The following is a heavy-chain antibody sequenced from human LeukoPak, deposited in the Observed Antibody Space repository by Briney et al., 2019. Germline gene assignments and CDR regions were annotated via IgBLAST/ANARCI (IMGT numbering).Heavy chain of an antibody. J-gene: IGHJ6*03. CDR2: IYASGST. Sequence: PSETLSLTCTVSGDSIGSYYWSWIRQPAGKGLEWIGRIYASGSTNYNPSLKSRVTISVDKSKNPFSLKLSSVTAADAAVYYCARDHYDSSGYYGRGGFYYMDVWGKGATVTVSS. CDR1: GDSIGSYY. D-gene: IGHD3-22*01. V-gene: IGHV4-4*07. CDR3: ARDHYDSSGYYGRGGFYYMDV.